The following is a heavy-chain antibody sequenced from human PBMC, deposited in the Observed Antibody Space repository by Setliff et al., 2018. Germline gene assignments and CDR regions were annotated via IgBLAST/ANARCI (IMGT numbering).Heavy chain of an antibody. J-gene: IGHJ6*03. CDR1: GDSLSSGTQY. CDR3: AKEDIDYIMTRDNTWQYIFYMDV. Sequence: SETLSLTCSVLGDSLSSGTQYWAWIRQPPGKGLEWIGNINYSGSTYYNPSLKSRVTMSVDASKNQVSLKVTSVTAEDTAVYYCAKEDIDYIMTRDNTWQYIFYMDVWGRGTTVTVSS. V-gene: IGHV4-39*02. D-gene: IGHD5-12*01. CDR2: INYSGST.